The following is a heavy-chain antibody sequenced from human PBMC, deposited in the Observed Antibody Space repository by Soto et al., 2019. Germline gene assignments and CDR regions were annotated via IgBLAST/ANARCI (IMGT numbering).Heavy chain of an antibody. V-gene: IGHV4-34*01. CDR2: THHSGST. D-gene: IGHD2-15*01. Sequence: PSETLSLTCAVYGGSLSGNYWGWIRQPPGKGLEWIGETHHSGSTAYNPSLKSRVTISVDTSRNQFSLKLNSVTAADTAVYYCARTTAATHLNYWSQGTLVTVSS. J-gene: IGHJ4*02. CDR3: ARTTAATHLNY. CDR1: GGSLSGNY.